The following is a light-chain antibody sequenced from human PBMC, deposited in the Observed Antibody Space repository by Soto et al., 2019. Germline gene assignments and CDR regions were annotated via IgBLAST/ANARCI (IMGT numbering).Light chain of an antibody. CDR3: QQYNSYSWT. CDR2: DAS. V-gene: IGKV1-5*01. CDR1: QSISSW. J-gene: IGKJ1*01. Sequence: DIQMTQSPSTLSASVGDRVTITCRASQSISSWLAWYLQKPGKAPKLLIYDASSLESGVPSRFSGSGSGTEFTLTISSLQPDDFATYYSQQYNSYSWTFGQGTKVEIK.